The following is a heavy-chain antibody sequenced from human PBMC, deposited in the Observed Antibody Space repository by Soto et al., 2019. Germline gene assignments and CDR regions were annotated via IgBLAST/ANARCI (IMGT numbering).Heavy chain of an antibody. CDR1: GGSISSGGYY. CDR2: IYYSGST. J-gene: IGHJ4*02. Sequence: QVQLQESGPGLVKPSQTLSLTCTVSGGSISSGGYYWSWIRQHPGKGLEWIGYIYYSGSTYDNPSLKGRVTISVDTSKNQFSLKLSSVAAAGTAVYFCARGGRAGYNWWGQGTLVTVSS. V-gene: IGHV4-31*03. D-gene: IGHD5-12*01. CDR3: ARGGRAGYNW.